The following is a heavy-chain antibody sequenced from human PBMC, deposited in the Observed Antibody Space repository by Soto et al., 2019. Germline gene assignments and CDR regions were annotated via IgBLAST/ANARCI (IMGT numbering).Heavy chain of an antibody. J-gene: IGHJ6*02. CDR2: IIPVLGTP. Sequence: QVLLVQSSAEVKKPGSSVKVSCKASGGTFTSTAFSWVRQAPGQGLEWMGGIIPVLGTPNYAQKFQARLTVTADASTTTVHMELSSLRSDDTAVYYCASSAGLDHLLNYYGVNVWGQGTTVTVSS. CDR1: GGTFTSTA. D-gene: IGHD6-13*01. CDR3: ASSAGLDHLLNYYGVNV. V-gene: IGHV1-69*01.